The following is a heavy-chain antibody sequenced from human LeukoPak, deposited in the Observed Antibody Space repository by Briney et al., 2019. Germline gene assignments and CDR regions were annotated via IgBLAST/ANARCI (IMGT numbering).Heavy chain of an antibody. Sequence: PSETLSLTCTVSGGSISSDSYFWGWIRQPPGKGLEWIATIYYSGSTYYNPSLKSRVTISVDTSKNQFSLKLSSVTAADTAVYYCARHVGGRGYSSGSYAFDIWGQGTMVTVSS. CDR3: ARHVGGRGYSSGSYAFDI. J-gene: IGHJ3*02. D-gene: IGHD6-19*01. CDR2: IYYSGST. V-gene: IGHV4-39*01. CDR1: GGSISSDSYF.